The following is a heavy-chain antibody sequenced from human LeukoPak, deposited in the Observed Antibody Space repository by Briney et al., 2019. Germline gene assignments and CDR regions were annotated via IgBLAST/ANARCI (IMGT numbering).Heavy chain of an antibody. CDR3: ARKLHYYDILTDYYLVSGMDV. Sequence: GGSLRLSRAASGFTFTNFAMSWVRHAPGKGLVWVSAISGSGDDTYYADSVKGRFTISRDNSKNTLYLQMNTLSAEDTAVYYCARKLHYYDILTDYYLVSGMDVWGQGTTVTVSS. J-gene: IGHJ6*02. CDR1: GFTFTNFA. CDR2: ISGSGDDT. D-gene: IGHD3-9*01. V-gene: IGHV3-23*01.